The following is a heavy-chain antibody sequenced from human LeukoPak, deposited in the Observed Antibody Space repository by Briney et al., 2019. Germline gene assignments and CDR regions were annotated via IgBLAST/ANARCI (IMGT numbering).Heavy chain of an antibody. D-gene: IGHD4-17*01. CDR2: IWYDGSNK. CDR3: ARDETEYGDYAYCVY. CDR1: GFIFSSYG. V-gene: IGHV3-33*01. Sequence: GGSLRLSCAASGFIFSSYGMHWVRQAPGKGLEWVAVIWYDGSNKYYADSVKGRFTISRDNSKNTLYLQMNSLRVEDTAVYYCARDETEYGDYAYCVYWGRGTLVSVSS. J-gene: IGHJ4*02.